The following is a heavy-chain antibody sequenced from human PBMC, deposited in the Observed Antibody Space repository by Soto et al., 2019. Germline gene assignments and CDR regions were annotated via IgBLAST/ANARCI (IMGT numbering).Heavy chain of an antibody. V-gene: IGHV4-59*08. D-gene: IGHD3-22*01. CDR1: GGSISSYY. Sequence: PSETLSLTCTVSGGSISSYYWSWIRQPPGKGLEWIGYIYYSGSTNYNPSLKGRVTISVDTSKNQLSLKLSSVTAADTAVYDCARHQTLHVYYDYWGQGTLVTVSS. CDR2: IYYSGST. J-gene: IGHJ4*02. CDR3: ARHQTLHVYYDY.